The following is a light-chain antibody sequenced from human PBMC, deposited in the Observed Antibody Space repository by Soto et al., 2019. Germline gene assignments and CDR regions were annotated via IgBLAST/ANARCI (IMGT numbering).Light chain of an antibody. V-gene: IGKV3-11*01. CDR3: QQHHEWPAT. J-gene: IGKJ1*01. CDR1: QSVTSY. CDR2: DAS. Sequence: EVVLTQSPATLSLSPGERATLSCRASQSVTSYLAWYQHKPGQAPRLLIYDASNRASGIPARFSGSGSGTDFTLTISSLEPEDFAVYYCQQHHEWPATFGQGTKVDI.